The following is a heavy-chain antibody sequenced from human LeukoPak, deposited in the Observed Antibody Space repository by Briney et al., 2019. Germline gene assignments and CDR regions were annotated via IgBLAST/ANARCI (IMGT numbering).Heavy chain of an antibody. CDR1: GFTFSSYA. V-gene: IGHV3-23*01. D-gene: IGHD1-7*01. Sequence: GGSLRLSCAASGFTFSSYAMSWVRQAPGKGLEWVSTIRGSGSRTYYADSVKGRFTISRDNSKNTLFRQRSSLRAEDTAVYYCAKGRYNWNYASNDYWGQGTLVTVSS. CDR2: IRGSGSRT. CDR3: AKGRYNWNYASNDY. J-gene: IGHJ4*02.